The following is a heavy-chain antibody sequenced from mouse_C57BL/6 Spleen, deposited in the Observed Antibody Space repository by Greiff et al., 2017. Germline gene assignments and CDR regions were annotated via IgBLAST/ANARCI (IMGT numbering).Heavy chain of an antibody. Sequence: QVQLKQSGAELVRPGASVKLSCKASGYTFTDYYINWVKQRPGQGLEWIARIYPGSGNTYYNEKFKGKATLTAEKSSSTAYMQLSSLTSEDSAVYFCARAGFTTVVAGDAMDYWGQGTSVTVSS. V-gene: IGHV1-76*01. CDR3: ARAGFTTVVAGDAMDY. J-gene: IGHJ4*01. CDR1: GYTFTDYY. CDR2: IYPGSGNT. D-gene: IGHD1-1*01.